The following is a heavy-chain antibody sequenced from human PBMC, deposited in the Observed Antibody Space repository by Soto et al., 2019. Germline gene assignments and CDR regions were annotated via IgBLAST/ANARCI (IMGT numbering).Heavy chain of an antibody. D-gene: IGHD6-19*01. CDR2: IRDSGHTT. Sequence: EVQLLESGGGLVQPGGSLRLSCAASGFTFSTYSMTWVRQAPGKGLEWVSTIRDSGHTTHYADSMRGRFAISRDNSKNTLFLQMNSLRAEDTAVYYCARVKAQILSSGWYGGDDIWCQGTMVTVSS. V-gene: IGHV3-23*01. CDR1: GFTFSTYS. J-gene: IGHJ3*02. CDR3: ARVKAQILSSGWYGGDDI.